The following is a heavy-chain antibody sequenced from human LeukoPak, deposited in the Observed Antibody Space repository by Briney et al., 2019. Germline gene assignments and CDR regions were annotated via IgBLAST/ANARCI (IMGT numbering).Heavy chain of an antibody. V-gene: IGHV3-23*01. Sequence: PGGSLRLSCAASVFTFSSYAMSWVRQAPGEGLEWVSAISASGGSTYYADSVKGRFTISRDNSKNTLYLQMNNLRAEDTAVYYCAKDFRLIVVVTAIHYFDYWGQGTLVTVSS. D-gene: IGHD2-21*02. CDR2: ISASGGST. J-gene: IGHJ4*02. CDR3: AKDFRLIVVVTAIHYFDY. CDR1: VFTFSSYA.